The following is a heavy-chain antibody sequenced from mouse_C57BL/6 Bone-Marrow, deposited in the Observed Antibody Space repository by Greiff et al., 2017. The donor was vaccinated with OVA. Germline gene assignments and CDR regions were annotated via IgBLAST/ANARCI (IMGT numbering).Heavy chain of an antibody. Sequence: VQLQQPGAELVMPGASVKLSCKASGYTFTSYWMHWVKQRPGQGLEWIGEIDPSDSYTNYNQKFKGKSTLTVDKSSSTAYMQLSSLTSEDSAVYYCAKTTVVRGGFAYWGQGTLVTVAA. J-gene: IGHJ3*01. CDR2: IDPSDSYT. V-gene: IGHV1-69*01. CDR1: GYTFTSYW. CDR3: AKTTVVRGGFAY. D-gene: IGHD1-1*01.